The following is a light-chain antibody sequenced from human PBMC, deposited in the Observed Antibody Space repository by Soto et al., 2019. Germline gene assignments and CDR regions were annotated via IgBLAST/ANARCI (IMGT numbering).Light chain of an antibody. Sequence: DIQMTQSPSSVSASVGDRVTITCRATQGISSWLAWYQQKPGKAPKLLIYAASSLQSGVPSRFSGSGSGTDFSLTINNLQPEDFANSYCRQANSFPSTFGPGTKVDIK. CDR2: AAS. J-gene: IGKJ3*01. V-gene: IGKV1-12*01. CDR1: QGISSW. CDR3: RQANSFPST.